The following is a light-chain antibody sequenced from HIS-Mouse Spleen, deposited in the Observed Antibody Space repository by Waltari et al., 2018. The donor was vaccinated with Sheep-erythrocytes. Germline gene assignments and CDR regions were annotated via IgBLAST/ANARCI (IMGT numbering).Light chain of an antibody. J-gene: IGLJ2*01. V-gene: IGLV2-14*01. CDR2: EVS. CDR1: SSDVGGYNY. Sequence: QSALTQPASVSGSPGQSITISCTGTSSDVGGYNYVSRYQQHPGKAPKPMIYEVSNRPSGVSNRFSGSKSGNTASLTISGLQAEDEADYYCSSYTSSSTQVFGGGTKLTVL. CDR3: SSYTSSSTQV.